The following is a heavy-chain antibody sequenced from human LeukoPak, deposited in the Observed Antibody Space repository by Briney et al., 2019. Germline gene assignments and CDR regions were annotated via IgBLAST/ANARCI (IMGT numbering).Heavy chain of an antibody. V-gene: IGHV3-30-3*01. CDR3: AADPEYSSSPPFYYYGMDV. Sequence: GRSLRLSCAASGFTFSSYAMHWVRQAPGKGLEWVAVISYDGSNKYYADSVKGRFTISRDNSKNTLYLQMNSLRAEDTAVYYCAADPEYSSSPPFYYYGMDVWGQGTTVTVSS. CDR1: GFTFSSYA. CDR2: ISYDGSNK. D-gene: IGHD6-6*01. J-gene: IGHJ6*02.